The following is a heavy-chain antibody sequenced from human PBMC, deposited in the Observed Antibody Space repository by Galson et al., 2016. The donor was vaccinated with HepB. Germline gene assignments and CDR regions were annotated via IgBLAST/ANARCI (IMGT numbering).Heavy chain of an antibody. J-gene: IGHJ5*02. V-gene: IGHV4-31*03. Sequence: TLSLTCTVSGGSISSGGYYWSWIRQHPGKGLEWIGYIYYSGSTYYNPSLKSRVTISVDTSKNQFSLKLSSVTAADTAVYYCARNSGGSYLGWFGPWGQGTLVTVSS. D-gene: IGHD1-26*01. CDR3: ARNSGGSYLGWFGP. CDR1: GGSISSGGYY. CDR2: IYYSGST.